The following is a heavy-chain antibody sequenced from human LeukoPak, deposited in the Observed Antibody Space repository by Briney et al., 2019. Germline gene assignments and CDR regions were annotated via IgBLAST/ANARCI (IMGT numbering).Heavy chain of an antibody. D-gene: IGHD2-2*01. V-gene: IGHV1-2*02. CDR3: ARDPDIVVVLALGANQNWFDP. Sequence: GASVKVSCKASGYTFTGYYMHWVRQAPGQGLEWMGWINPNSGGTNYAQKFQGRVTMTRDTSISTAYMELSRLRSDDTAVYYCARDPDIVVVLALGANQNWFDPWGQGTLVTVSS. J-gene: IGHJ5*02. CDR1: GYTFTGYY. CDR2: INPNSGGT.